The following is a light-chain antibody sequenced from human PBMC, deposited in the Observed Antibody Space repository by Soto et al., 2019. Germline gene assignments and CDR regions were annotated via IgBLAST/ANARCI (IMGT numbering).Light chain of an antibody. CDR2: KTS. CDR1: QSISSW. Sequence: DIQMPQSPSTLSASVGDSVTITCRASQSISSWLAWYQQKPGKAPNLQIYKTSSLESGVPSRFSGSGSGTEFTLTVNSLQPDDLATYYCQQYDSYPLAFGGGTKVEIK. J-gene: IGKJ4*01. V-gene: IGKV1-5*03. CDR3: QQYDSYPLA.